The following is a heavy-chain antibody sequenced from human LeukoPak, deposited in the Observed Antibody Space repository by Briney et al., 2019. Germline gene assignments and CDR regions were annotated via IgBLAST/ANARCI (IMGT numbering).Heavy chain of an antibody. CDR2: IHYSGST. CDR1: GGSITSHF. CDR3: ARLVWLGESPGSWFDS. D-gene: IGHD3-10*01. J-gene: IGHJ5*01. V-gene: IGHV4-59*11. Sequence: LETLSLTCSVSGGSITSHFWSWIRQPPGKGLEWIGYIHYSGSTNYNPSLKSRVTISPDTSKNQFFLKLNSVTAADTAVYYCARLVWLGESPGSWFDSWGQGTLVTVSS.